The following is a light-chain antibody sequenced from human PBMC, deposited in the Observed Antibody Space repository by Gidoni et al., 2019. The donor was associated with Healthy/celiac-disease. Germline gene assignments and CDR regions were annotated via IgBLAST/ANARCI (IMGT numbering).Light chain of an antibody. V-gene: IGKV3-20*01. CDR2: GAS. J-gene: IGKJ1*01. CDR3: QQYGSSPRT. CDR1: QSVSSSY. Sequence: EIVLTQSPGTLSLSTGESATLSCRASQSVSSSYLAWYQQKPGQAPRLLIYGASSGSGTDFTLTISRLEPEDFAVYYCQQYGSSPRTFGQGTKVEIK.